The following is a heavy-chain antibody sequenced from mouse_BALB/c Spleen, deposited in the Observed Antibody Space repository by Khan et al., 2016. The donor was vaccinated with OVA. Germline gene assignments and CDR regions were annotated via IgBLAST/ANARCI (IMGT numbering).Heavy chain of an antibody. CDR1: GFSLTNYG. CDR3: ARWFDGYSSLYAMDY. Sequence: QVQLKESGPGLVAPSQSLSITYTVSGFSLTNYGVHWVRQPPGKGLEWLVVIWSDGSTNYNSVLKSRLSISKDNSKSQVFLKMNSLQTDDTAIYYCARWFDGYSSLYAMDYWGQGTSVTVSS. V-gene: IGHV2-6*02. J-gene: IGHJ4*01. D-gene: IGHD2-3*01. CDR2: IWSDGST.